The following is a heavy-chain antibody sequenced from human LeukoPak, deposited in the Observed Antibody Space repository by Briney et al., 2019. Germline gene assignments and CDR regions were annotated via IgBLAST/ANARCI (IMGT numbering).Heavy chain of an antibody. CDR2: VSYDGNTK. D-gene: IGHD5-24*01. V-gene: IGHV3-30*18. CDR1: GFTFSSYG. CDR3: AKKKGGYKYDDFFDY. Sequence: SGRSLRLSCAASGFTFSSYGMHWVRQAPGKGLEWVAVVSYDGNTKYYADSVKGRFTISRDNSKNTLFLQMNSLRTEDTAVYYCAKKKGGYKYDDFFDYWDQGTLVTVSS. J-gene: IGHJ4*02.